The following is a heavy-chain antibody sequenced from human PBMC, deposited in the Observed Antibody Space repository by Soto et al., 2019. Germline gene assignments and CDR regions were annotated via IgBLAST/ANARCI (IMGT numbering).Heavy chain of an antibody. Sequence: QVQLQQWGAGLLKPSETLSLTCAVYGGSFSGYYWSWIRQPPGKGLEWIGEINHSGSTNYNPSLKSRVTRSVDTSKNQFSLKLSSVTAADTAVYYCALEVATIEDAFDIWGQGTMVTVSS. V-gene: IGHV4-34*01. J-gene: IGHJ3*02. CDR1: GGSFSGYY. CDR3: ALEVATIEDAFDI. D-gene: IGHD5-12*01. CDR2: INHSGST.